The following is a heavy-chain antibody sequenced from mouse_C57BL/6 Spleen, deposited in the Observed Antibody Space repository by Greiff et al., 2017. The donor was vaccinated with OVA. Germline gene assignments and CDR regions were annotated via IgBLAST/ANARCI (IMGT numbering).Heavy chain of an antibody. J-gene: IGHJ1*03. D-gene: IGHD1-1*01. Sequence: VQLQQSVAELVRPGASVKLSCTAFGFNIKNTYLHWVKQRPERGLEWIGRLDPANGNTKYAPKFQGKATITADTSSNTAYLQLSSLTSEDTAIYYCARRDGSSSDWYFDVWGTGTTVTVSS. V-gene: IGHV14-3*01. CDR3: ARRDGSSSDWYFDV. CDR2: LDPANGNT. CDR1: GFNIKNTY.